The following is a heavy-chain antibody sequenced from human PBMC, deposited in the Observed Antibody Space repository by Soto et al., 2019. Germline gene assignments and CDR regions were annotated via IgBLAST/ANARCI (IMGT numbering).Heavy chain of an antibody. CDR3: ARIKENWGFEVWDY. Sequence: GGSLRLSCAASGFTVSSNYMSWVRQAPGKGLEWVSVIYSGGSTYYADSVKGRFTISRHNSKNTLYLQMNSLRAEDTAVYYCARIKENWGFEVWDYWGQGTLVTVSS. J-gene: IGHJ4*02. D-gene: IGHD7-27*01. CDR1: GFTVSSNY. V-gene: IGHV3-53*04. CDR2: IYSGGST.